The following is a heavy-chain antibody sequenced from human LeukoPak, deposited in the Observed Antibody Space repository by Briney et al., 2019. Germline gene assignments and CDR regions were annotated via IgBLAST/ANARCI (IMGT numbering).Heavy chain of an antibody. V-gene: IGHV3-9*01. CDR3: EKFLRSPITCSFIL. D-gene: IGHD3-3*01. J-gene: IGHJ2*01. Sequence: GGSLRLSCAASGFTFDDYAMPWVRQAPGKGLEWVSGISWNSGSIGYADSVKGRFTISRDNAKNSLYLQMNSLRAEDTALYYCEKFLRSPITCSFILGGRGTLVTVPS. CDR2: ISWNSGSI. CDR1: GFTFDDYA.